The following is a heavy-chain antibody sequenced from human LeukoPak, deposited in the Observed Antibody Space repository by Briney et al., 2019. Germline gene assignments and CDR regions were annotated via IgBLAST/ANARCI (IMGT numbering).Heavy chain of an antibody. V-gene: IGHV4-59*08. J-gene: IGHJ4*02. CDR3: ARHHYCGGDCYSGGFDY. D-gene: IGHD2-21*02. CDR1: GGSISSYY. Sequence: SETLSLTCTVSGGSISSYYWSWIRQPPGKGLEWIGYIYYSGSTNYNPSLKSRVTISVDTSKNQFSLKLSSVTAADTAVYYCARHHYCGGDCYSGGFDYWGQGTLVTVSS. CDR2: IYYSGST.